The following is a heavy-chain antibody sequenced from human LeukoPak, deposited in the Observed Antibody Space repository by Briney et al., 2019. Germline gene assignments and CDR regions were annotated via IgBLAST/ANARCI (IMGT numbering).Heavy chain of an antibody. J-gene: IGHJ5*02. CDR3: ATDFTVHP. V-gene: IGHV3-74*03. CDR1: GFSFSHYC. D-gene: IGHD4-17*01. Sequence: PGGSLRLFCAASGFSFSHYCMHWVRHAPGKGLVWGSRINYDGWTTKYADSVKGRFTISRDNAKNTVYLQMNSLRADDTAVYYCATDFTVHPWGEGTLVTVSP. CDR2: INYDGWTT.